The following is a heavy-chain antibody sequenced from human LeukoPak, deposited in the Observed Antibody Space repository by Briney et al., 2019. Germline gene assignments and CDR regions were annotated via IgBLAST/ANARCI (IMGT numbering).Heavy chain of an antibody. CDR1: GFTFSSYA. CDR2: ISGSGGST. V-gene: IGHV3-23*01. CDR3: AKDRRFEERYNWFDP. D-gene: IGHD3-10*01. Sequence: PGGSLRLSCAASGFTFSSYAMSWVRQAPGKGLEWVSAISGSGGSTYYADSVKGRFTISRDNSKNTLYLQMNSLRAEDTAVYYCAKDRRFEERYNWFDPWGQGTLVTVSS. J-gene: IGHJ5*02.